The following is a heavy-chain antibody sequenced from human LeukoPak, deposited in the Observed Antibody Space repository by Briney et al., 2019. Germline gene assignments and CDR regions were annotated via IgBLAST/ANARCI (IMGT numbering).Heavy chain of an antibody. CDR3: AKFEGSRGVTTTRLDS. Sequence: GGSLRLSCAASGFIVADNYLNWVRLAPGKGLEWVSIVYSGGGTNYADSVKGRFTISRDNSKNTLYLQMNSLRAEDTAVYYCAKFEGSRGVTTTRLDSWGQGTLVTVSS. CDR2: VYSGGGT. D-gene: IGHD4-17*01. J-gene: IGHJ4*02. V-gene: IGHV3-53*01. CDR1: GFIVADNY.